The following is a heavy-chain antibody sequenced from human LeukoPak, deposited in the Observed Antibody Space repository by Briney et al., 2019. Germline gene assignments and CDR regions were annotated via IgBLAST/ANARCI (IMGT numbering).Heavy chain of an antibody. V-gene: IGHV3-23*01. CDR2: ISGSGGST. CDR3: AKYYGSGSYKPYGY. J-gene: IGHJ4*02. CDR1: GFTFGSYA. Sequence: PGGSLRLSCAASGFTFGSYAMHWVRQAPGKGLEWVSAISGSGGSTYYADSVKGRFTISRDNSKNTLYLQMNSLRAEDTAVYYCAKYYGSGSYKPYGYWGQGTLVTVSS. D-gene: IGHD3-10*01.